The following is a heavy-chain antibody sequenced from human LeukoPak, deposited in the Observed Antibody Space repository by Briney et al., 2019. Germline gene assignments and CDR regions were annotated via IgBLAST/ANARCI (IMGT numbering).Heavy chain of an antibody. V-gene: IGHV1-18*01. D-gene: IGHD5/OR15-5a*01. CDR3: ARRKYGVDYNGMDV. CDR2: INLHKTNT. CDR1: GYTFSAYG. J-gene: IGHJ6*02. Sequence: ASVKVSCKGSGYTFSAYGINLVRLGPGQGLEWKASINLHKTNTLYAQKFQGRVTLTTDTSTSTAYMELGSMRSDDTAIYYCARRKYGVDYNGMDVWGQGTTVTVSS.